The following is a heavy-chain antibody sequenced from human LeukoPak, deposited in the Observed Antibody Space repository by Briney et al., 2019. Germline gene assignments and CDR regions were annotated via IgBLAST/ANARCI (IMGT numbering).Heavy chain of an antibody. Sequence: GASVKVSCKASRGTFSSYTISWVRQAPGQGLEWMGRIIPILGIANYAQKFQGRVTITADKSTSTAYMELSRLRSDDTAVYYCARDRGDGYNEYAFDIWGQGTVVTVSS. CDR1: RGTFSSYT. CDR3: ARDRGDGYNEYAFDI. D-gene: IGHD5-24*01. V-gene: IGHV1-69*04. J-gene: IGHJ3*02. CDR2: IIPILGIA.